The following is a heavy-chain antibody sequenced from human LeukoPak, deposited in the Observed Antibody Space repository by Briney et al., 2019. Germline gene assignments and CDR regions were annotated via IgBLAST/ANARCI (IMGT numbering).Heavy chain of an antibody. Sequence: GGSLSLSCATSGFPFSDFSLTWVRQAPGKGLEWISTTNSGGTTTYYAESVKVRFTISRDNFKNALYLQMSSLRVEDTAIYYCAKQSYARSLGEGGPGTLVTVSS. V-gene: IGHV3-23*01. CDR3: AKQSYARSLGE. CDR1: GFPFSDFS. CDR2: TNSGGTTT. J-gene: IGHJ4*02. D-gene: IGHD3-10*02.